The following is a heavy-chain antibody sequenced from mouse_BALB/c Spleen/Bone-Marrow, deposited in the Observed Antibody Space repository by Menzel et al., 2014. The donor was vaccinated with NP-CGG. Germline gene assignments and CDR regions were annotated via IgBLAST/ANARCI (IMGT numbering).Heavy chain of an antibody. D-gene: IGHD2-12*01. CDR2: IDPENGDT. V-gene: IGHV14-4*02. Sequence: EVQLQQSGAELVRSGASVKLSCTASGFNIKDYYMHWVKQRPEQGLEWIGWIDPENGDTEYAPKFQGKATMTADTSSNTDYLQLSRLRSEDTAVYYCKTYRIQAWFAYWGQWTLVTVSA. CDR1: GFNIKDYY. CDR3: KTYRIQAWFAY. J-gene: IGHJ3*01.